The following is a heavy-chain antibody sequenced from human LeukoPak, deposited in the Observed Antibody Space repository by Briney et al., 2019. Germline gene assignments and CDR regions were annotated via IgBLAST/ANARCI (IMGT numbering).Heavy chain of an antibody. J-gene: IGHJ3*02. Sequence: SETLSLTCTVSGGSISSGSYYWSWIRQPAGKGLEWIGRICSSGSTNYNPSLKSHVTISVDTSKNQFSLQLSSVTAADTAVYYCARDLYYYDSSGYYLWGFDIWGQGTMVTVSS. CDR2: ICSSGST. D-gene: IGHD3-22*01. CDR3: ARDLYYYDSSGYYLWGFDI. CDR1: GGSISSGSYY. V-gene: IGHV4-61*02.